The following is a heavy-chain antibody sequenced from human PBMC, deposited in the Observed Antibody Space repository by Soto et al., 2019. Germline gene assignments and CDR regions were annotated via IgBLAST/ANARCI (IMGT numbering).Heavy chain of an antibody. Sequence: QMQLQESGPGLVKPSETLSLTCAVSSASISSEQWWSWVRQPPGKGLEWIGEIHHSGNTNSNPSLKRRVNRSVDKSKNQFSLNLNSLTAADTAVYYCARSFGWYAIDQWSQGTLVTVSS. V-gene: IGHV4-4*02. CDR2: IHHSGNT. CDR1: SASISSEQW. D-gene: IGHD6-19*01. CDR3: ARSFGWYAIDQ. J-gene: IGHJ4*02.